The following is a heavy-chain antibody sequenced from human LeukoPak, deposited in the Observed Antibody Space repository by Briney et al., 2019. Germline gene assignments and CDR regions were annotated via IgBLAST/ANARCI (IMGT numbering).Heavy chain of an antibody. D-gene: IGHD6-19*01. CDR3: AKNLGSGWYFPFDY. V-gene: IGHV3-20*04. J-gene: IGHJ4*02. Sequence: PGGSLRLSCAASGFIFDDHGMSWVRQAPGKGLEWVSGINWNGGRTGYADSVKGRFTISRDNANISLYLQMDSLSADDTAFYYCAKNLGSGWYFPFDYWGQGTLVTVSS. CDR2: INWNGGRT. CDR1: GFIFDDHG.